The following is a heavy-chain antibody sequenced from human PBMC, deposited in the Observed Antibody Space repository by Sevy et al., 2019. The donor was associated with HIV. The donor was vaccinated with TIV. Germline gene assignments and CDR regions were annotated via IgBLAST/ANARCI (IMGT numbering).Heavy chain of an antibody. D-gene: IGHD1-26*01. Sequence: GGSLRLSCAASGFTFSSYGMHWVRQAPGKGLEWVAIISYDGSNKYYADSVKGRFTISRDNPKNMLYLQMNSLRAEDTAVYYCAKMGATDMRFHYYGMDVWGQGTTVTVSS. CDR2: ISYDGSNK. CDR1: GFTFSSYG. V-gene: IGHV3-30*18. J-gene: IGHJ6*02. CDR3: AKMGATDMRFHYYGMDV.